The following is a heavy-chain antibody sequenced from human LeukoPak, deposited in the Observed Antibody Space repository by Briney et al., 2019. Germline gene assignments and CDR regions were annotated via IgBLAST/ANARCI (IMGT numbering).Heavy chain of an antibody. CDR2: IYYSGST. D-gene: IGHD1-1*01. CDR1: GGSISSTNYY. Sequence: SETLSLTCTVSGGSISSTNYYWGWIRQPPGKGLEWIGSIYYSGSTYYNPSLKSRLTISLDTSKNQFSLRLSSVTAADTAFYYCARRYNWNDRWDWGQGTLVTVSS. J-gene: IGHJ4*02. V-gene: IGHV4-39*07. CDR3: ARRYNWNDRWD.